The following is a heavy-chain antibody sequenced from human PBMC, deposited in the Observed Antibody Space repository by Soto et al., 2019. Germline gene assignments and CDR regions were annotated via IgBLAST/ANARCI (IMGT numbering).Heavy chain of an antibody. Sequence: PSETLSLTCTVSGGSISSGDYYWSWIRQPPGKGLEWIGYIYHSGSTYYNPSLKSRVTISVDTSKNQFSLKLSSVTAADTAVYYCARGSYDFWSGYYLGWGQGTLVTVSS. CDR3: ARGSYDFWSGYYLG. V-gene: IGHV4-30-4*01. CDR2: IYHSGST. D-gene: IGHD3-3*01. CDR1: GGSISSGDYY. J-gene: IGHJ4*02.